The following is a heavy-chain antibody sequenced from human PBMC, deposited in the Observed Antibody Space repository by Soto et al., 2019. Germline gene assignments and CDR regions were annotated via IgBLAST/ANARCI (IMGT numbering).Heavy chain of an antibody. CDR2: INPNSGGT. CDR3: ARYTYTSRYSYYGMDV. J-gene: IGHJ6*02. CDR1: GYSLRGNY. V-gene: IGHV1-2*02. Sequence: ASVKVSCKASGYSLRGNYIHWVRQTPGQGLEWMGWINPNSGGTVYAQKLQGRVTMTRDTSLTTVYMQLNRLTSDDSAVYYCARYTYTSRYSYYGMDVWGHGTTVTVSS. D-gene: IGHD6-13*01.